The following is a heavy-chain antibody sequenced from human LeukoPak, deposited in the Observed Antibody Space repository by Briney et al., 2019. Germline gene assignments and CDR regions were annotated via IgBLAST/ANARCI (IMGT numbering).Heavy chain of an antibody. Sequence: SGPALVKPTQTLTLTCTFSGFSLSTSGMRVSWIRQPPGKALEWLARIDWDDDKFYSTSLKTRLTVSKDTSKNQVVLTMTNMDPVDTATYYCARKIAVAAPFDYWGQGTLVTVSS. J-gene: IGHJ4*02. CDR1: GFSLSTSGMR. CDR2: IDWDDDK. V-gene: IGHV2-70*04. D-gene: IGHD6-19*01. CDR3: ARKIAVAAPFDY.